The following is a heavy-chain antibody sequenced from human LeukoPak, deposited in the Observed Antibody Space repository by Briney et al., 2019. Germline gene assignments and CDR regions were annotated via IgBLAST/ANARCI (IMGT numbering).Heavy chain of an antibody. CDR2: VYPSGGT. J-gene: IGHJ4*02. V-gene: IGHV4-61*02. D-gene: IGHD5-18*01. CDR1: GAFIGSGNYY. CDR3: ARPGYSYAHLDY. Sequence: SSETLSLTCTLSGAFIGSGNYYWSWIRQPAGKRLEWIGRVYPSGGTNYNPSLNSRVSISVDTSKNQFSLKLSSVTAADTAVYYCARPGYSYAHLDYWGQGTLVTVSS.